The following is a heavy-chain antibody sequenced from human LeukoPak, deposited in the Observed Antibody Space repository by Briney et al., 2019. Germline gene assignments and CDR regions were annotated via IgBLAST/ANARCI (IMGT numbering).Heavy chain of an antibody. Sequence: GGSLRLSCSASGFTFSTYAMNWVRQAPGKGLEYVSSITSDGGSTYYADSVKGRFTISRDNSKNTLYLQVNSLRAEDTAVYYCVKDQSGSGSWWGQGTLVTVSS. J-gene: IGHJ4*02. D-gene: IGHD3-10*01. CDR2: ITSDGGST. CDR3: VKDQSGSGSW. V-gene: IGHV3-64D*06. CDR1: GFTFSTYA.